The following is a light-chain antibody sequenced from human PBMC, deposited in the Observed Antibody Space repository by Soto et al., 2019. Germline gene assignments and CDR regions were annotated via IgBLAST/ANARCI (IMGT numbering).Light chain of an antibody. CDR3: AVWDDSLSGVV. J-gene: IGLJ2*01. Sequence: QSALTQPPSASGTPGQRVTISCSGSRSNIGSNYVYWYQQLPGTAPKLLIYRNDQRLSGVPDRFSGSKSGTSASLAISGLRSEDEADYYCAVWDDSLSGVVFGGGTKLTVL. CDR1: RSNIGSNY. V-gene: IGLV1-47*01. CDR2: RND.